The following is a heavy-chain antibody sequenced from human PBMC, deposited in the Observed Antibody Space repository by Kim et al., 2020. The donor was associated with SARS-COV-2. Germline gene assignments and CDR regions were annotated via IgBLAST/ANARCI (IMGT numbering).Heavy chain of an antibody. D-gene: IGHD3-10*01. Sequence: SETLSLTCAVYGGSFSGYYWSWIRQPPGKGLEWIGEINHSGSTNYNPSLKSRVTLSVDTSKNQFSLKLSSVTAADTAVYYCARTVRGVEKRRHRSAGPIDYWGQGTLVTVSS. V-gene: IGHV4-34*01. CDR2: INHSGST. CDR3: ARTVRGVEKRRHRSAGPIDY. J-gene: IGHJ4*02. CDR1: GGSFSGYY.